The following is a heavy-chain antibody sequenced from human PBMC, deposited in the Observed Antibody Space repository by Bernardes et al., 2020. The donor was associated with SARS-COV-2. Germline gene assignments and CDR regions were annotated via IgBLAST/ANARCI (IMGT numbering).Heavy chain of an antibody. CDR3: ARRFGSGTYSDY. CDR1: GFTFRTYG. D-gene: IGHD3-10*01. Sequence: GGSLRLSCAASGFTFRTYGMNWVRQTPGKGLEWVSTIGDGGGRTYYAASVKGRFTISRDNSKSILYLQMNSLRAEDTAVYYCARRFGSGTYSDYWGLGTLVTVSS. J-gene: IGHJ4*02. V-gene: IGHV3-23*01. CDR2: IGDGGGRT.